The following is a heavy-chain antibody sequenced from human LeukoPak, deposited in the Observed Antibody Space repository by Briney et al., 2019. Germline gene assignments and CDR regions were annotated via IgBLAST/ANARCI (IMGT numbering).Heavy chain of an antibody. Sequence: AGKSLRLSCEASGFTFSSYAMHWVRQAPGKGLEWVAVISYDGSNKYYADAVKGRFTISRDNSKNTLYLQMNTLRPEDTAVYYCARDANWGQGTLVTVSS. D-gene: IGHD2-15*01. V-gene: IGHV3-30-3*01. CDR2: ISYDGSNK. J-gene: IGHJ4*02. CDR1: GFTFSSYA. CDR3: ARDAN.